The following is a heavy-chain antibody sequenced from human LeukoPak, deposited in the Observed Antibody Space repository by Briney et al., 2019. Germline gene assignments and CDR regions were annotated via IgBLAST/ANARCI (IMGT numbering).Heavy chain of an antibody. Sequence: GGSLRLSCAASGFTFSTYRMHWVRQAPGKGLVWVSRINSDGIGTIYADSVKGRFTISRDNAKNTLYLLMNSLRAEDTAVYYCARGGPDHAFDIWGQGTMVTVSS. J-gene: IGHJ3*02. CDR2: INSDGIGT. CDR1: GFTFSTYR. V-gene: IGHV3-74*01. CDR3: ARGGPDHAFDI.